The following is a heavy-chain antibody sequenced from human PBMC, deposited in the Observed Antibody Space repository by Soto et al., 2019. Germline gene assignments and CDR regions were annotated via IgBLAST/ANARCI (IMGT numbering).Heavy chain of an antibody. CDR3: ARENPDIVVLGGAFDI. D-gene: IGHD2-15*01. J-gene: IGHJ3*02. CDR2: ISAYNGNT. V-gene: IGHV1-18*01. CDR1: GYTFTSYG. Sequence: QIPLVQSGAEVKKPGASVKVSCKASGYTFTSYGISWVRQAPGQGLEWMGWISAYNGNTNYAQKLQGRVTMTTDTSTSTAYRELRSLRSDDTAVYYCARENPDIVVLGGAFDIWGQGTMVTVSS.